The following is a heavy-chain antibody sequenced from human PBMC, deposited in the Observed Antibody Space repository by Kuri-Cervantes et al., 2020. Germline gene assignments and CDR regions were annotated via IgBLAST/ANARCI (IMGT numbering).Heavy chain of an antibody. CDR2: IYYSGST. D-gene: IGHD3-22*01. CDR3: ARQGDSSGYQYYFDY. J-gene: IGHJ4*02. V-gene: IGHV4-39*01. Sequence: SDTLSPTCTLSGGSIGSSSYYWGWIRQPPGKRLEWIGSIYYSGSTYYNPSLKSRVTISVDTSKNQFSLKLSSVTAADTAVYYCARQGDSSGYQYYFDYWGQGTLVTVSS. CDR1: GGSIGSSSYY.